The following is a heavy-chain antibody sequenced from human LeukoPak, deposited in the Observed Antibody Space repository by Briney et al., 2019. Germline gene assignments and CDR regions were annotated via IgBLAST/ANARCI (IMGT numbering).Heavy chain of an antibody. Sequence: KVSCKASGYTLTDYWINWVRQMPGKGLEWMGRINPSDSYTNYSPSFQGHVTISVDKSISTAYLQWSSLKASDTAMYYCARQVAATDYWGQGTLVTVSS. CDR3: ARQVAATDY. V-gene: IGHV5-10-1*01. CDR2: INPSDSYT. CDR1: GYTLTDYW. D-gene: IGHD6-25*01. J-gene: IGHJ4*02.